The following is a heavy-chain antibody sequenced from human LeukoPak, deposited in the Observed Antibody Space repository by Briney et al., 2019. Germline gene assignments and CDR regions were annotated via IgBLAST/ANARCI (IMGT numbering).Heavy chain of an antibody. CDR3: ARATPDMGGVVAATPFDY. D-gene: IGHD2-15*01. Sequence: GASVKVSCKASGYTFTSYYMHWVRQAPGQGLEWMGIINPSGGSTSYAQKFQGRVTMTRDMSTSTVYMELSSLRSEDTAVYYCARATPDMGGVVAATPFDYWGQGTLVTVSS. J-gene: IGHJ4*02. CDR2: INPSGGST. CDR1: GYTFTSYY. V-gene: IGHV1-46*01.